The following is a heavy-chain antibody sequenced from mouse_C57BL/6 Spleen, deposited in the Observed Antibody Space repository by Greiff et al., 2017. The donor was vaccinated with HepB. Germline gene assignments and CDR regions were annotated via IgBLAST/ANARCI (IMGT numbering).Heavy chain of an antibody. D-gene: IGHD1-1*01. CDR3: TRSGSSYWFAY. Sequence: QVHVKQSGAELVRPGASVTLSCKASGYTFTDYEMHWVKQTPVHGLEWIGAIDPETGGTAYNQKFKGKAILTADKSSSTAYMELRSLTSEDSAVYYCTRSGSSYWFAYWGQGTLVTVSA. V-gene: IGHV1-15*01. CDR2: IDPETGGT. J-gene: IGHJ3*01. CDR1: GYTFTDYE.